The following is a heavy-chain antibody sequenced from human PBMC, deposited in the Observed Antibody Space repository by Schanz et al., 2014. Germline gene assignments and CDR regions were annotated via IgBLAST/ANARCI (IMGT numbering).Heavy chain of an antibody. CDR3: ARGPSQGYSYGHNIGAYYYGMDV. CDR1: GYTFTDYG. D-gene: IGHD5-18*01. CDR2: IIPILGIA. J-gene: IGHJ6*02. V-gene: IGHV1-69*09. Sequence: QVQLVQSGAEVKKPGASVKVSCKASGYTFTDYGVIWVRQAPGQGLEWMGRIIPILGIANYAQRFQGRVTITADKSTSTASMELSSLRSEDTAVYYCARGPSQGYSYGHNIGAYYYGMDVWGQGTTVTVSS.